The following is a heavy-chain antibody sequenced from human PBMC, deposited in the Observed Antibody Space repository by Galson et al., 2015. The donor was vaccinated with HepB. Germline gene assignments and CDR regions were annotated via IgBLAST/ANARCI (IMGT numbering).Heavy chain of an antibody. J-gene: IGHJ6*02. V-gene: IGHV3-48*02. D-gene: IGHD1-26*01. CDR1: GFSFSDYS. Sequence: SLRLSCAASGFSFSDYSINWVRQAPGKGLEWVSYIPGSLSPIYYADSVKGRFTISRDNAKNSVYLQMNSLRNEDTAVYYCARVGHSKFGKGVWGQGTTVTVSS. CDR3: ARVGHSKFGKGV. CDR2: IPGSLSPI.